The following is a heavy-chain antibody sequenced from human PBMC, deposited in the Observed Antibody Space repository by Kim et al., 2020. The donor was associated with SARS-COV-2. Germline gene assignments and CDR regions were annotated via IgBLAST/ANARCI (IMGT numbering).Heavy chain of an antibody. J-gene: IGHJ3*02. CDR3: ARGYYGSGSYYISEAFDI. D-gene: IGHD3-10*01. Sequence: KGRFTISRENAKNTLYLQMNSLRAEDTAVYYCARGYYGSGSYYISEAFDIWGQGTMVTVSS. V-gene: IGHV3-74*01.